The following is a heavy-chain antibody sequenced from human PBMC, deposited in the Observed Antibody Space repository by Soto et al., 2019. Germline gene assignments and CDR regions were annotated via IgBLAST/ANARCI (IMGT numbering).Heavy chain of an antibody. D-gene: IGHD3-16*01. Sequence: ASVKVSCKASGGTFTNYAVSWVRQAPGQGPEWMGDIIPLFGTTNYAQKFQGRLTIVADESTSTGYMELTNLRSEDTALYYCARVAYTSRATHWFDCWGQGTLVTVSS. CDR1: GGTFTNYA. V-gene: IGHV1-69*13. J-gene: IGHJ5*01. CDR2: IIPLFGTT. CDR3: ARVAYTSRATHWFDC.